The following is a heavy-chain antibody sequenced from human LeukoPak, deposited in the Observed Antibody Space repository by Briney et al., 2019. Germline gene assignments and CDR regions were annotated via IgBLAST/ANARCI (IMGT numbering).Heavy chain of an antibody. CDR1: GGTFSSYA. CDR2: IIPILGIA. Sequence: SVKVSCKASGGTFSSYAISWVRQAPGQGLEWMGRIIPILGIANYAQKFQGRVTITADKSTSTAYMELSSLRSEDTAVYYCARGGYPGYFQHWGQGTLVTVSS. J-gene: IGHJ1*01. D-gene: IGHD5-18*01. CDR3: ARGGYPGYFQH. V-gene: IGHV1-69*04.